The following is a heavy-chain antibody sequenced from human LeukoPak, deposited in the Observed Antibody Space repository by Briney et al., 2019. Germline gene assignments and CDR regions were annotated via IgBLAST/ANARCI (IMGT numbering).Heavy chain of an antibody. D-gene: IGHD4-17*01. CDR1: KFNFIKYG. CDR2: ISGSGSDT. CDR3: AKDPNGDYIGTFEI. J-gene: IGHJ3*02. Sequence: GGSLRLSCATSKFNFIKYGLTWVRQAPGKGLEWVSSISGSGSDTQYAASVQGRFTISRDNSKNTLYLQMNSLRAEDTAVYYCAKDPNGDYIGTFEIWGHGTRVTVSS. V-gene: IGHV3-23*01.